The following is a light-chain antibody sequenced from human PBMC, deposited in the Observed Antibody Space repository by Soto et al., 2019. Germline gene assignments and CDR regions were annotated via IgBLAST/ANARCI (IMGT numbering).Light chain of an antibody. V-gene: IGKV1-5*01. CDR2: DAS. J-gene: IGKJ1*01. Sequence: DIHMTQSPSTLSASVGDRFTITCRASQSISSWLAWYQQKPGKAPKLLIYDASSLESGVPSRFRGSGSGRDFTLTISSLQPEDFETYYCLLDYASFWAFGQGTKVDIK. CDR3: LLDYASFWA. CDR1: QSISSW.